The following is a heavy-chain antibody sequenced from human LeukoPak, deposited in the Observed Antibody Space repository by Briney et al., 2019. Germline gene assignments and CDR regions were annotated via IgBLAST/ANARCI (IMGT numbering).Heavy chain of an antibody. Sequence: ASVKVSCKASGYTFTSYAMHWVRQAPGQRLEWMGWINAGNGNTKYSQKFQGRVTITRDTSASTAYMELSSLRSEDTAVYYCARLGLLWFGELLGFDYWGRGTLVTVSS. V-gene: IGHV1-3*01. CDR3: ARLGLLWFGELLGFDY. CDR1: GYTFTSYA. D-gene: IGHD3-10*01. CDR2: INAGNGNT. J-gene: IGHJ4*02.